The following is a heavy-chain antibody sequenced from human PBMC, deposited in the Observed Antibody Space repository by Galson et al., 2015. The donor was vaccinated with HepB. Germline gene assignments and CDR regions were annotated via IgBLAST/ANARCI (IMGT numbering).Heavy chain of an antibody. CDR2: ISYDGSNK. D-gene: IGHD3-3*01. J-gene: IGHJ4*02. CDR1: GFTFSSYG. V-gene: IGHV3-30*18. CDR3: AKDFFARSNLVSFDY. Sequence: SLRLSCAASGFTFSSYGMHWVRQAPGKGLEWVAVISYDGSNKYYADSVKGRFTISRDNSKNTLYLQMNSLRAEDTAVYYCAKDFFARSNLVSFDYWGQGTLVTVSS.